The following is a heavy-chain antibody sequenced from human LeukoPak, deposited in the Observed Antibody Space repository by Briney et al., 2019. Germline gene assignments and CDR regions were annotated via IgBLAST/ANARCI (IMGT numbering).Heavy chain of an antibody. D-gene: IGHD3-22*01. V-gene: IGHV3-11*01. J-gene: IGHJ4*02. Sequence: PGGSLRFSCAASRFIFSDYYMSWIRQAPGKGLEWISYISSSGSTIYYADSVKGRFTISWDNAKNSLFLQMNSLRAEDTAMYYCARSVYDTSNFDYWGQGTLVTVSS. CDR2: ISSSGSTI. CDR1: RFIFSDYY. CDR3: ARSVYDTSNFDY.